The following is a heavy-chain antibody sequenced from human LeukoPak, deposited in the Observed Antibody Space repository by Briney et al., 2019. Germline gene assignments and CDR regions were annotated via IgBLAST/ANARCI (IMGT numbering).Heavy chain of an antibody. V-gene: IGHV4-59*01. CDR3: AREEMPGKFDY. D-gene: IGHD1-26*01. Sequence: SETLSLTCTVSGGSISSYYWSWVRQPPGKGLEWIGFVYYTGSTNYSPSLKSRVTISVDTSKNQFSLKLRSVTAADTAVYFCAREEMPGKFDYWGQGILVTVSS. CDR2: VYYTGST. CDR1: GGSISSYY. J-gene: IGHJ4*02.